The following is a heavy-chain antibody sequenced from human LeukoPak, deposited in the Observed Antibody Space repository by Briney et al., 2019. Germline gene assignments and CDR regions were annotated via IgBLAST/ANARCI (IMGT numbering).Heavy chain of an antibody. CDR1: GYTLTELS. V-gene: IGHV1-24*01. Sequence: ASVKVSCKVSGYTLTELSMHWVRQAPGKGLEWMGGFDPEDGETIYAQKFQGRVTMTRDTSISTAYMELSRLRSDDTAVYYCARAVWSGYLYYGMDVWGQGTTVTVSS. D-gene: IGHD3-3*01. J-gene: IGHJ6*02. CDR2: FDPEDGET. CDR3: ARAVWSGYLYYGMDV.